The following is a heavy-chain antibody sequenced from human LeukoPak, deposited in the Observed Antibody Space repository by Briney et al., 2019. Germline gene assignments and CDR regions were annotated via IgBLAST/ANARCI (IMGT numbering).Heavy chain of an antibody. J-gene: IGHJ4*02. CDR2: ISASGRTI. Sequence: GGSLRLSCAASGFTFSSYAMSWVRQAPGKGLEWISYISASGRTIYYADSVKGRFTISRDNTNNSLYLQMSSLRAEDTAVYYCAREGVTSNLFDYWGQGTLVTVSS. D-gene: IGHD2-21*02. CDR3: AREGVTSNLFDY. V-gene: IGHV3-48*03. CDR1: GFTFSSYA.